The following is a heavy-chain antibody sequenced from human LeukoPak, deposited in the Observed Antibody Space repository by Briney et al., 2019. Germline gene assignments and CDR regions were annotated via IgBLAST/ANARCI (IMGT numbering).Heavy chain of an antibody. V-gene: IGHV3-7*01. Sequence: GGSLRLSCAASGFTFSSYWMSWVRQAPGKGLEWVANIKQDGSEKNYVDSVKGRFSISRDNAKNSLYLQMNSLRAEDTAVYYCARDPVAAIVSYNWFDPWGQGTLVTVSS. CDR3: ARDPVAAIVSYNWFDP. CDR1: GFTFSSYW. J-gene: IGHJ5*02. D-gene: IGHD2-15*01. CDR2: IKQDGSEK.